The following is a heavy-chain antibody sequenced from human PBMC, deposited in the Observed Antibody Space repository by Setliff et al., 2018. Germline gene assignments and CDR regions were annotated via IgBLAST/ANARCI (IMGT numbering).Heavy chain of an antibody. J-gene: IGHJ4*02. V-gene: IGHV1-2*02. CDR2: INTNSGGT. Sequence: ASVKVSCKASGYTFTSYAMNWVRQAPGQGLEWMGWINTNSGGTNYAQKFQGRVTMTRDTSINTAYMELSRLTSDDTVVYYCARDRSTLYAYDSNGPLDYWGQGTLVTVSS. CDR1: GYTFTSYA. D-gene: IGHD3-22*01. CDR3: ARDRSTLYAYDSNGPLDY.